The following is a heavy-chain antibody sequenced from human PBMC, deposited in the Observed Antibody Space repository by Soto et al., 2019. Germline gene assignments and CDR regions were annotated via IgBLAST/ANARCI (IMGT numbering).Heavy chain of an antibody. D-gene: IGHD2-15*01. CDR2: IRSKTNNYAS. CDR3: TRHAGGQVEHSFYYYFIDV. CDR1: GFPLSDSA. V-gene: IGHV3-73*01. J-gene: IGHJ6*03. Sequence: EVQLVESGGGLVQPGGSLKLACLASGFPLSDSAIHWVRKASGKGLEWVGRIRSKTNNYASTYGAPVRGRFTLSRDDSKHTADLQMNSLESEDAAVYYCTRHAGGQVEHSFYYYFIDVWGKGTTVSV.